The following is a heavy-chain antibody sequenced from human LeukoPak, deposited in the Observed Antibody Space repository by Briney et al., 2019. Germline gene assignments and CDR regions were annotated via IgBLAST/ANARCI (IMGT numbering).Heavy chain of an antibody. CDR2: INHSGST. Sequence: SETLSLTCAVYGGSFSGYYWSWISQPPGKGLEWIGEINHSGSTNYNPSLKSRVTISVDTSKNQFSLKLSSVTAADTAVYYCASGRPSWDIVLMVYATTFDYWGQGTLVTVSS. V-gene: IGHV4-34*01. CDR1: GGSFSGYY. CDR3: ASGRPSWDIVLMVYATTFDY. D-gene: IGHD2-8*01. J-gene: IGHJ4*02.